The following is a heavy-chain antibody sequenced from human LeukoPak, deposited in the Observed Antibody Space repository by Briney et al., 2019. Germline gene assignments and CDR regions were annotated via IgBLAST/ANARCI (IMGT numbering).Heavy chain of an antibody. CDR3: ARLKDGSGYYGVSYYYGMDV. D-gene: IGHD3-22*01. CDR2: IYYSGST. V-gene: IGHV4-59*08. CDR1: GVSISAYQ. Sequence: SETLSLTCTVSGVSISAYQWSWVRQPPGKGLEWIGYIYYSGSTNYNPSLKSRVTISVDTSKNQFSLKLSSVTAADTAVYYCARLKDGSGYYGVSYYYGMDVWGQGTTVTVSS. J-gene: IGHJ6*02.